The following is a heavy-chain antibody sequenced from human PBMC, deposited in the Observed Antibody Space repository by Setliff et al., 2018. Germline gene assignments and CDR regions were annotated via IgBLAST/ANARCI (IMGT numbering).Heavy chain of an antibody. CDR2: INPSGGST. D-gene: IGHD5-18*01. V-gene: IGHV1-46*01. J-gene: IGHJ3*02. CDR1: GYTFTSYY. CDR3: AMGYSYGYKFTPGPFDI. Sequence: ASVKVSCKASGYTFTSYYMHWVRQAPGQGLEWMGIINPSGGSTSYAQKFQGRVTMTRDTSTSTVYMELSSLGSEDTAVYYCAMGYSYGYKFTPGPFDIWGQGTMVTVSS.